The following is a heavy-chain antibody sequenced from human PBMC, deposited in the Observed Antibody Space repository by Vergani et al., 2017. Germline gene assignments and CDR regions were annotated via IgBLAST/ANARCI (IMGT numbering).Heavy chain of an antibody. CDR2: IKQDGSEK. CDR3: TSRDNNRWN. Sequence: EVQLVESGGGMVQPGGSLRLSCADSGFTFSSFWMSWIRQAPGKGLEWVANIKQDGSEKYYVDSVKGRFSISIDNAKNSLYLEMNSLRVEDTAVYYCTSRDNNRWNWGQGTLVTVSS. CDR1: GFTFSSFW. V-gene: IGHV3-7*01. J-gene: IGHJ4*02. D-gene: IGHD2/OR15-2a*01.